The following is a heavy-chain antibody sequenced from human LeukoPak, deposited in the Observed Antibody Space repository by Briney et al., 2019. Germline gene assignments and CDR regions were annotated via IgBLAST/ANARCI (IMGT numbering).Heavy chain of an antibody. V-gene: IGHV3-23*01. CDR2: ISGSGGST. J-gene: IGHJ4*02. CDR1: GFTFSSYA. CDR3: TTMVRGVTVY. D-gene: IGHD3-10*01. Sequence: GGSLRLSCAASGFTFSSYAMSWVRQAPGKGLEWVSAISGSGGSTYYADSVKGRFTISRDNAKNTLYLQMNRLRVEDTAVYYCTTMVRGVTVYWGQGTLVTVSS.